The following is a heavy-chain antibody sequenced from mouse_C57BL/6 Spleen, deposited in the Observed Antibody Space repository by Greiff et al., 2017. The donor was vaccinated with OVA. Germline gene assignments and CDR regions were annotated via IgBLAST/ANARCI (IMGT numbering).Heavy chain of an antibody. Sequence: VKLQQPGAELVKPGASVKLSCKASGYTFTSYWMQWVKQRPGQGLEWIGENDPSDSYTNYKQKFKGKATLTVDTSSSTAYMQLSSLTSEDSAVYYCARFITTTMDYWGQGTSVTVSS. CDR2: NDPSDSYT. D-gene: IGHD1-1*01. V-gene: IGHV1-50*01. CDR3: ARFITTTMDY. J-gene: IGHJ4*01. CDR1: GYTFTSYW.